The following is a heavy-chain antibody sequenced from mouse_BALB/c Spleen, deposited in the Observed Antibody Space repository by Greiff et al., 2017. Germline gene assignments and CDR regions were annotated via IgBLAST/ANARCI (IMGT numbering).Heavy chain of an antibody. Sequence: QVQLQQSGAELVRPGASVTLSCKASGYTFTDYEMHWVKQTPVHGLEWIGAIDPETGGTAYNQKFKGKATLTADKSSSTAYMELRSLTSEDSAVYYCTPYDYAFAYWGQGTLVTVSA. V-gene: IGHV1-15*01. CDR1: GYTFTDYE. CDR3: TPYDYAFAY. D-gene: IGHD2-4*01. CDR2: IDPETGGT. J-gene: IGHJ3*01.